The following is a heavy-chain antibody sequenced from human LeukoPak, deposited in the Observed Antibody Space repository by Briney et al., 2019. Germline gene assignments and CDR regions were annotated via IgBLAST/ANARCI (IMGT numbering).Heavy chain of an antibody. Sequence: ASVKVSCKASGYTFINYYIHWVRQAPGQGLEWVGIINPSGGSTTYAQKFQGRVSMTRDTSTSTVYMELSSLESDDTALYYCARHSLPGTTPFDYWSQGTLVTVSS. D-gene: IGHD1-1*01. CDR2: INPSGGST. CDR3: ARHSLPGTTPFDY. V-gene: IGHV1-46*01. CDR1: GYTFINYY. J-gene: IGHJ4*02.